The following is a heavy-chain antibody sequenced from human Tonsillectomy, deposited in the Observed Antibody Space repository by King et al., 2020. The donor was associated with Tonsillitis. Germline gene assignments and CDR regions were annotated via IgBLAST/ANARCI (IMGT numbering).Heavy chain of an antibody. D-gene: IGHD1-26*01. CDR2: ISYDGSNK. V-gene: IGHV3-30*04. CDR3: VRDMWEWELPHTFSWYFDL. CDR1: GFTFSSYA. J-gene: IGHJ2*01. Sequence: VQLVESGGGVVQPGRSLRLSCAASGFTFSSYAMHWVRQAPGKGLEWVAVISYDGSNKYYADSVKGRFTISRDNSKNTLYLQMNSLRAEDTAVYYCVRDMWEWELPHTFSWYFDLWGRGTLVTVSS.